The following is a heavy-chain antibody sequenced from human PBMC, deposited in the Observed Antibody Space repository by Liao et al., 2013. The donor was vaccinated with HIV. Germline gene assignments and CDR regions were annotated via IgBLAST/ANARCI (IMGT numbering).Heavy chain of an antibody. Sequence: QVQLQESGPGLVKPSETLSLTCTVSGGSISSYYWSWIRQPAGKGLEWIGRIYTSGSTNYNPSLKSRVSISADTSSNHVSLKLTSVTAADTAVYYCAKNTGAWHIFDYWGQGILVTVSS. CDR3: AKNTGAWHIFDY. CDR2: IYTSGST. V-gene: IGHV4-4*07. D-gene: IGHD1-14*01. CDR1: GGSISSYY. J-gene: IGHJ4*02.